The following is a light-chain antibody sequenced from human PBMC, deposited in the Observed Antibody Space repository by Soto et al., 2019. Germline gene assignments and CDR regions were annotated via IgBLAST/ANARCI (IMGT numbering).Light chain of an antibody. V-gene: IGKV3-11*01. CDR1: QSVGKY. Sequence: EIVMTQSPATLSVSPGERATLSCRASQSVGKYLVWYQQKPGQAPRLLIYDASNRATGIPARFSGSGSGTDFTLTISSLEPEDLAVYYCQQRGNRPPWTFGQGTKVDNK. J-gene: IGKJ1*01. CDR2: DAS. CDR3: QQRGNRPPWT.